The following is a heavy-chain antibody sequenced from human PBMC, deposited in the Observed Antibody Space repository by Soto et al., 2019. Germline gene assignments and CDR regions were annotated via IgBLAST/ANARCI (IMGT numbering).Heavy chain of an antibody. J-gene: IGHJ4*02. CDR2: IYHSGNA. D-gene: IGHD2-2*01. CDR3: ARAHAPTLPFDS. CDR1: GDSIRNVY. Sequence: SETLSLTCTVSGDSIRNVYWSWIRQPPGKGLEWIGFIYHSGNAKYNPSLKSRVAMSVDSSKNQISLSLNSVTAADSAVYFCARAHAPTLPFDSWGQGTLVTVSS. V-gene: IGHV4-59*13.